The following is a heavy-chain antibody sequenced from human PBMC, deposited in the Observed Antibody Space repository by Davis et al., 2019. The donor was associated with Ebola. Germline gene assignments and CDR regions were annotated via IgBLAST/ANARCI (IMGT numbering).Heavy chain of an antibody. CDR2: ISGTGGTT. V-gene: IGHV3-23*01. D-gene: IGHD5-12*01. Sequence: GGSLRLSCAASGFTFGNYAMNWVREAPGKGLEWVSGISGTGGTTYYADSVKGRFTISRDNSKNTLYLQMNSLRAEDTAVYYCAKDSGIVATYCSYWGQGTLVTVSS. CDR1: GFTFGNYA. CDR3: AKDSGIVATYCSY. J-gene: IGHJ4*02.